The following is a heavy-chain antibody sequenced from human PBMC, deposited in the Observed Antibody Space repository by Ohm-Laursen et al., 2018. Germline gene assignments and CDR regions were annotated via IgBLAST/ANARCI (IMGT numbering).Heavy chain of an antibody. CDR3: VRAYDSGWSSSGY. CDR1: GFTFSDYY. V-gene: IGHV3-11*01. D-gene: IGHD6-19*01. J-gene: IGHJ4*02. CDR2: ISSSGSTI. Sequence: SLRLSCAAPGFTFSDYYMSWIRQAPGKGLEWVSYISSSGSTIYYADSVKGRFTISRDNAKNSLYLQMSSLRAEDTAVYYCVRAYDSGWSSSGYWGQGTLVTVSS.